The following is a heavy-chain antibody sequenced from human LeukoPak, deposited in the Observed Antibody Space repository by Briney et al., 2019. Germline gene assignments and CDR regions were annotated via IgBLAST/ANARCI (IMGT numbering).Heavy chain of an antibody. J-gene: IGHJ6*03. CDR3: ARNLTAATPTGYYYYYMDV. CDR1: GYTFTSYY. CDR2: ISAYNGNT. Sequence: ASVKVSCKASGYTFTSYYLHWVRQAPGQGLEWMGWISAYNGNTNYAQKLQGRVTMTTDTSTSTAYMELRSLRSYDTAVYYCARNLTAATPTGYYYYYMDVWGKGTTVTVSS. D-gene: IGHD6-13*01. V-gene: IGHV1-18*04.